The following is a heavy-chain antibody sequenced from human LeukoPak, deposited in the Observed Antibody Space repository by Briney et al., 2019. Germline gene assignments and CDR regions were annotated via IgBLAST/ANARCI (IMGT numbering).Heavy chain of an antibody. Sequence: TGGSLRLSCAASGFTFSRYWMSWVRQAPGKGLEWVANIRQDGSEKYYVDSVKGRFTISRDNAKNSLYLQMNSLRAEDTAVYYCARRYFDYWGQGTLVTVSS. V-gene: IGHV3-7*03. CDR3: ARRYFDY. CDR1: GFTFSRYW. CDR2: IRQDGSEK. J-gene: IGHJ4*02.